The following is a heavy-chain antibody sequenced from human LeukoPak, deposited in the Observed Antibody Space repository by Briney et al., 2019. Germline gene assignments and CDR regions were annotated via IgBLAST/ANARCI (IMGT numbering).Heavy chain of an antibody. D-gene: IGHD6-19*01. CDR3: ARGFLHIAVAGIPRAFDI. CDR1: GGSFSGYY. CDR2: SNHSGST. J-gene: IGHJ3*02. Sequence: PSETLSLTCAVYGGSFSGYYWSWIRQPPGKGLEWIGESNHSGSTNYNPSLKSRVTISVDTSKNQFSLQLSSVTAADTAVYYCARGFLHIAVAGIPRAFDIWGQGTMVTVSS. V-gene: IGHV4-34*01.